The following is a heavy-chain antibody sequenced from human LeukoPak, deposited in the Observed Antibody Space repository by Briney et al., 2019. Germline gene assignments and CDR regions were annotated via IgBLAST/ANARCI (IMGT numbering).Heavy chain of an antibody. J-gene: IGHJ4*02. CDR1: GCTFTSYG. CDR3: ARDRVVGVTDY. Sequence: ASVKVSCKASGCTFTSYGISWVRQAPGQGLEWMGWISAYNGNTNYAQKLQGRVTMTTDTSTSTAYMELRSLSSDDTAVYYCARDRVVGVTDYWGQGTLVTVSS. D-gene: IGHD1-26*01. V-gene: IGHV1-18*01. CDR2: ISAYNGNT.